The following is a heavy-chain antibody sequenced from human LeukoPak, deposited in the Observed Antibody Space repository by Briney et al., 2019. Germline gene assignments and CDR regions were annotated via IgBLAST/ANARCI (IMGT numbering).Heavy chain of an antibody. Sequence: PGGSLRLSCAASGFTFSSYWMSWVRQAPGKGLEWVANIMKDASEKYYVDSVKGRFTISRDNAKNSLFLQMNSLRADDTAVYYCVGGPGYWGQGTLVTVSS. J-gene: IGHJ4*02. CDR3: VGGPGY. CDR1: GFTFSSYW. V-gene: IGHV3-7*01. CDR2: IMKDASEK. D-gene: IGHD3-10*01.